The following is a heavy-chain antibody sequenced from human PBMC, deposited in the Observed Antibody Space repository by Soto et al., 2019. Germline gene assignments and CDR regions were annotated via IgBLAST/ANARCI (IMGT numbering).Heavy chain of an antibody. V-gene: IGHV3-48*02. Sequence: EVQLVESGGGLVQPGGSLRLSCAASGFTFSSYSMNWVRKAPGKGLEWVSYISSGSSNIYYADSVKGRFSISRENAKNSLYLQMNCLRDENTAVYYCARRGRNCTNGVCSQPARPSLYYFDYLGQGTLVTVSS. CDR3: ARRGRNCTNGVCSQPARPSLYYFDY. D-gene: IGHD2-8*01. J-gene: IGHJ4*02. CDR2: ISSGSSNI. CDR1: GFTFSSYS.